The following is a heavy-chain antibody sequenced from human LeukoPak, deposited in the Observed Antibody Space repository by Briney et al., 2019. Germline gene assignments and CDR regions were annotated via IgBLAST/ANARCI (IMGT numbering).Heavy chain of an antibody. J-gene: IGHJ4*02. D-gene: IGHD6-19*01. CDR2: TYHRPQWYN. V-gene: IGHV6-1*01. CDR3: ARSHSPYSSFWYFDY. CDR1: GDRVSINSAA. Sequence: SQTLSLTCAISGDRVSINSAAWNWLRPSPSRGLEWVGRTYHRPQWYNDYAVSVKRRITINPDISKTQFSLQWNSVTPEHTAVYYCARSHSPYSSFWYFDYWGQGILVTVSS.